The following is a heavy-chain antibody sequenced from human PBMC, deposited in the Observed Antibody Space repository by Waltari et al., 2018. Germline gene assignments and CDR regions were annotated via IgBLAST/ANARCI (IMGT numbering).Heavy chain of an antibody. Sequence: QVQLQESGPGLVKPSQTLSLTCTVSGGSISSGGYYWSWIRQHPGKGLEWIGYIYYRGSTHYNPSLKSRVTISVDTSKNQFSLKLSSVTAADTAVYYCANRPFYYDSSGDPPGAFDIWGQGTMVTVSS. CDR1: GGSISSGGYY. CDR2: IYYRGST. J-gene: IGHJ3*02. V-gene: IGHV4-31*03. CDR3: ANRPFYYDSSGDPPGAFDI. D-gene: IGHD3-22*01.